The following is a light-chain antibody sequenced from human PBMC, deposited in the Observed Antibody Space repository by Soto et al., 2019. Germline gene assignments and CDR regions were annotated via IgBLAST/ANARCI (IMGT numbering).Light chain of an antibody. CDR2: GTS. Sequence: ETVFTQSPVTLSLSPVERATLSFMANQIISSSYLAWYQQKPGQAPRLLIYGTSNRATGIPDRFSGSGSGTDFTLTISRLEPEDFAVYFCQQYGSSPYTVGQGTKVDI. CDR1: QIISSSY. J-gene: IGKJ2*01. V-gene: IGKV3-20*01. CDR3: QQYGSSPYT.